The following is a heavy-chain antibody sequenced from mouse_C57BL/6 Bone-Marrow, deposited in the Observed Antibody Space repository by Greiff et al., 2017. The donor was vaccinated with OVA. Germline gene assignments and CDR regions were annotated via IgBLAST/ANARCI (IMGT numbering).Heavy chain of an antibody. V-gene: IGHV1-69*01. CDR2: LDPSDSYT. Sequence: QVQLQQPGAELVMPGASVKLSCKASGYTFTSYWMHWVKQRPGQGLEWIGELDPSDSYTNYNQKFKGKSTLTVDKSSSTAYMQLSSLTSEDSAVYYCAREAWLLTFDYWGQGTTLTVSS. CDR1: GYTFTSYW. D-gene: IGHD2-3*01. J-gene: IGHJ2*01. CDR3: AREAWLLTFDY.